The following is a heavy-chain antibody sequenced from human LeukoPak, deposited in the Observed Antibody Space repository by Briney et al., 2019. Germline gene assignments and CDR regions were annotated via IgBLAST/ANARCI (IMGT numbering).Heavy chain of an antibody. Sequence: SETLSLTCTISGGSISNSYWSWIRQPPGKPLEWIGYIYYTGTTKYNPSLKSRATISLDTSKNQFSLKLSSVTAADTAVYYCARKGMVRGVYPLYYYYGMDVWGQGTTVTVSS. CDR2: IYYTGTT. CDR1: GGSISNSY. V-gene: IGHV4-59*12. CDR3: ARKGMVRGVYPLYYYYGMDV. J-gene: IGHJ6*02. D-gene: IGHD3-10*01.